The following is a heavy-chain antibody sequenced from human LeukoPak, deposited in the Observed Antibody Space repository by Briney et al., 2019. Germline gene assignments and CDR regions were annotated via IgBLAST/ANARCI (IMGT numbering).Heavy chain of an antibody. CDR3: ARVGLWFYGSSWSAQWFDP. V-gene: IGHV4-30-2*01. Sequence: PSETLSLTCAVSGGSISSGGYSWSWIRQPPGKGLEWIGYIYHSGSTYYNPSLKSRVTISVDRSKNQFSLKLSSVTAADTAVYYCARVGLWFYGSSWSAQWFDPWGQGTLVTVSS. CDR2: IYHSGST. J-gene: IGHJ5*02. CDR1: GGSISSGGYS. D-gene: IGHD6-6*01.